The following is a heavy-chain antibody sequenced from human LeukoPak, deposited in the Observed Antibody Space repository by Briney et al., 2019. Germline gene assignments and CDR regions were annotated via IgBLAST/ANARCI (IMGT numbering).Heavy chain of an antibody. CDR2: IYTSGST. CDR1: GGSISSGSYY. Sequence: PSETLSLTCTVSGGSISSGSYYWSWIRQPAGKGLEWIGRIYTSGSTNYNPPLKSRVTISVDTSKNQFSLKLSSVTAADTAVYYCAREVSGYSSGWMIGAFDIWGQGTMVTVSS. J-gene: IGHJ3*02. CDR3: AREVSGYSSGWMIGAFDI. V-gene: IGHV4-61*02. D-gene: IGHD6-19*01.